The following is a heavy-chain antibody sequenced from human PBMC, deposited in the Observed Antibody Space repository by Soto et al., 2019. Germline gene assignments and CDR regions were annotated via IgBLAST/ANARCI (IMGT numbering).Heavy chain of an antibody. J-gene: IGHJ3*02. Sequence: QPGGSLRLSCAASGFTFSSYEMNWVRQAPGKGLEWVSYISSSGSTIYYADSVKGRFTISRDNAKNSLYLQMNSLRAEDTAVYYCASVVVTAKAFDIWGQGTMVTVSS. CDR1: GFTFSSYE. V-gene: IGHV3-48*03. D-gene: IGHD2-21*02. CDR3: ASVVVTAKAFDI. CDR2: ISSSGSTI.